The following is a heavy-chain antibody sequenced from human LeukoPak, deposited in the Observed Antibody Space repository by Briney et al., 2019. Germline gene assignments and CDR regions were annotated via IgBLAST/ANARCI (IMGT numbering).Heavy chain of an antibody. J-gene: IGHJ5*02. D-gene: IGHD6-13*01. V-gene: IGHV3-21*01. CDR2: ISSSSSYI. CDR3: ARAHSSSLAWFDP. CDR1: GITLSSYS. Sequence: PGGSLRLSCAASGITLSSYSMNWVRQAPGKGLEWVSSISSSSSYIYYADSVKGRFTISRDNAKNSLYLQMNSLRAEDTAVYCCARAHSSSLAWFDPWGQGTLVTVSS.